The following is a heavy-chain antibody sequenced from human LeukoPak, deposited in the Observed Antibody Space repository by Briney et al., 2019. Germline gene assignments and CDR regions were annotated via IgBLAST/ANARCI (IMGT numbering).Heavy chain of an antibody. V-gene: IGHV1-2*02. CDR1: GYTFTGHY. J-gene: IGHJ4*02. D-gene: IGHD5-18*01. Sequence: ASVKLSCKASGYTFTGHYMHWVRQAPGQGLEWMGWINPNSGGTNYAQNFQGRVTMTRDTSISSAYMELSSLRSDDTAVYYCARDKDTAMVGDYWGQGTLLTVSS. CDR2: INPNSGGT. CDR3: ARDKDTAMVGDY.